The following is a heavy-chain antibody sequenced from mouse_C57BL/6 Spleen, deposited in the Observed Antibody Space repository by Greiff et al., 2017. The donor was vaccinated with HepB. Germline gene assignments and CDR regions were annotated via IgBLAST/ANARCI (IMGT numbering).Heavy chain of an antibody. J-gene: IGHJ1*03. D-gene: IGHD4-1*01. V-gene: IGHV6-6*01. CDR2: IRNKANNHAT. CDR1: GFTFSDAW. Sequence: EVQLQQSGGGLVQPGGSMKLSCAASGFTFSDAWMDWVRQSPEKGLEWVAEIRNKANNHATYYAESVKGRFTISRDDSKSSVYLQMNSLRAEDTGIYYCTRLANWDWYFDVWGTGTTVTVSS. CDR3: TRLANWDWYFDV.